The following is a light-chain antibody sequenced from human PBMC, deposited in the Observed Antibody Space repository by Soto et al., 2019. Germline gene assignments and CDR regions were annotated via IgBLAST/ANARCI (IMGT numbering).Light chain of an antibody. Sequence: EVVLTQSPATLSVSPGERATLSCRASRSVSSYLAWYQQKPGQTPRLLIYDASTRATGVPARFSGSGSVTDFTLTISSLQSEDFAVYYCQQYGNWPPYTFGQWTTLELK. CDR1: RSVSSY. CDR3: QQYGNWPPYT. J-gene: IGKJ2*01. CDR2: DAS. V-gene: IGKV3-15*01.